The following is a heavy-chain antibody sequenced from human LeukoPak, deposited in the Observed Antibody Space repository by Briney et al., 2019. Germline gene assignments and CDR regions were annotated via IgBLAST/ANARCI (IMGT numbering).Heavy chain of an antibody. CDR2: IKQDGSEK. V-gene: IGHV3-7*01. D-gene: IGHD4-17*01. J-gene: IGHJ4*02. Sequence: QPGGSLRPSCAASGFTFSSYWMSWVRQAPGKGLEWVANIKQDGSEKYYVDSVKGRFTISRDNAKNSLYLQMNSLRAEDTAVYYCARAGRDYGDYVTYWGQGTLVTVSS. CDR1: GFTFSSYW. CDR3: ARAGRDYGDYVTY.